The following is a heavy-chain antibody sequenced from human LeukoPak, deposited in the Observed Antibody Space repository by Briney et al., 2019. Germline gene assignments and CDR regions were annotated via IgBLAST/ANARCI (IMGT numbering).Heavy chain of an antibody. CDR2: IYYSGST. J-gene: IGHJ4*02. V-gene: IGHV4-30-4*08. D-gene: IGHD6-13*01. Sequence: SETLSLTCTVSGGSISSGDYYWSWIRQPPGKGLEWIGYIYYSGSTYYNPSLKSRVTISVDTSKNQFSLKLSSVTAADTAVYYCARGVDSIAAAVWGQGTLVTVSS. CDR1: GGSISSGDYY. CDR3: ARGVDSIAAAV.